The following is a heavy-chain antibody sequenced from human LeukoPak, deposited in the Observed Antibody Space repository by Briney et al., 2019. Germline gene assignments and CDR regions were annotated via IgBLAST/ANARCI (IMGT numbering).Heavy chain of an antibody. CDR1: GFIFSDHA. V-gene: IGHV3-30*04. D-gene: IGHD5/OR15-5a*01. J-gene: IGHJ4*02. CDR2: IGSDGTNQ. Sequence: GGSLRLSCVASGFIFSDHAFHWVRQSPDKGLEWVALIGSDGTNQYYADSVQGRFTVSRENSKNTLFLQMNTVRADDTAVYFCARQMTSTRLFDSWGQGTLVTVS. CDR3: ARQMTSTRLFDS.